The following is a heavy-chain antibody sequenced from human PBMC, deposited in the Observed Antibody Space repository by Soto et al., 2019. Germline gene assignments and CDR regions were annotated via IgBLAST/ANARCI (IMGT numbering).Heavy chain of an antibody. D-gene: IGHD5-12*01. CDR2: IYWDDDK. CDR1: GFSLSTSGVG. J-gene: IGHJ4*02. V-gene: IGHV2-5*02. Sequence: QITLKESGPTLVKPTQTLTLTCTFSGFSLSTSGVGVGWIRQPPGKALEWLALIYWDDDKRYSPSLKSRLTITKDXSKNQVVLTMTNMDPVDTATYYCAHVYGGYDNFDYWGQGTLVTVSS. CDR3: AHVYGGYDNFDY.